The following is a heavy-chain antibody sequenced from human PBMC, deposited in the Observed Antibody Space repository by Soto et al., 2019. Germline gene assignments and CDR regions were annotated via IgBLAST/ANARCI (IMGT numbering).Heavy chain of an antibody. V-gene: IGHV3-74*01. Sequence: EVQLVESGGGLVQPGGSLRLSCAASGFTFSSYWMHWVRQAPGKGLVWISRINTDGSSTSYVHSVQGRFTISRDNGKNTLFLQMNRLRGEDTAVYYCARRGSGVTGGLHYWGQGTRVTVSS. D-gene: IGHD2-15*01. CDR2: INTDGSST. CDR1: GFTFSSYW. CDR3: ARRGSGVTGGLHY. J-gene: IGHJ4*02.